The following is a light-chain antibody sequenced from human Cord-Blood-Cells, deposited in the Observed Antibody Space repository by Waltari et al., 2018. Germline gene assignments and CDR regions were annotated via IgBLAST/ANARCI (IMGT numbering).Light chain of an antibody. CDR1: SSDVGGYTH. CDR2: DVS. CDR3: SSYTSSSTVV. Sequence: QSALPQPAPVSGSPGQSITISCTGTSSDVGGYTHVSWYQQHPGKAPKLMIYDVSNRPSGVSNRFSGSKSGNTASLTISGLQAEDEADYYCSSYTSSSTVVFGGGTKLTVL. J-gene: IGLJ2*01. V-gene: IGLV2-14*01.